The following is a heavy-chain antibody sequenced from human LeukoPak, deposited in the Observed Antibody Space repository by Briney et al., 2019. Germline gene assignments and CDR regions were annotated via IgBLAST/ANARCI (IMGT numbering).Heavy chain of an antibody. Sequence: GGSLRLSCAASGFTFSSYGMHWVRQAPGKGLERVAVISYDGSNKYYADSVKGRFTISRDNSKNTLYLQMNSLRAEDTAVYYCAKDRAGRWLQIYYYYGMDVWGQGTTVTVSS. CDR3: AKDRAGRWLQIYYYYGMDV. J-gene: IGHJ6*02. CDR1: GFTFSSYG. D-gene: IGHD5-24*01. CDR2: ISYDGSNK. V-gene: IGHV3-30*18.